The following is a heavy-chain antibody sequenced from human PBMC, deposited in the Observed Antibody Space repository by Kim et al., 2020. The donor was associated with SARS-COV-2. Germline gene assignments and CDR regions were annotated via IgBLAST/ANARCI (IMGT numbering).Heavy chain of an antibody. CDR2: ISSSSSYT. CDR1: GFTFSDYY. CDR3: ARGSGGATTRFFDY. J-gene: IGHJ4*02. V-gene: IGHV3-11*06. Sequence: GGSLRLSCAASGFTFSDYYMSWIRQAPGKGLEWVSYISSSSSYTNYADSVKGRFTISRDNAKNSLYLQMTSLRAEDTAVYYCARGSGGATTRFFDYWGQGTLVTVSS. D-gene: IGHD1-26*01.